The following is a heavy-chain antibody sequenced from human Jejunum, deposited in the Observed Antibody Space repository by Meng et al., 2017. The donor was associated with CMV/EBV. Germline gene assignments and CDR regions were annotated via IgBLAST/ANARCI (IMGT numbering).Heavy chain of an antibody. Sequence: WEAAGFNFSSYGMTWVRQAPGKGLEWVSYISSGSAIIYYADSVKGRFTISRDNAKSSLYLQMNSLRAEDTALYYCARAGWAAIGYWGQGTVVTVSS. V-gene: IGHV3-48*03. D-gene: IGHD2-2*01. CDR3: ARAGWAAIGY. J-gene: IGHJ4*02. CDR2: ISSGSAII. CDR1: GFNFSSYG.